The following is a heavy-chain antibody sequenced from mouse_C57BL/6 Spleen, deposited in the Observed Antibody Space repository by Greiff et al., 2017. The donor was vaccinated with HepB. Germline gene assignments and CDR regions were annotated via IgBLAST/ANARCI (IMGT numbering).Heavy chain of an antibody. CDR1: EYEFPSHD. J-gene: IGHJ1*03. V-gene: IGHV5-2*03. D-gene: IGHD2-5*01. CDR2: INSDGGST. CDR3: ARRGVTTTGDWYFDV. Sequence: VMLVESGGGLVQPGESLKLSCESNEYEFPSHDMSWVRKTPEKRLELVAAINSDGGSTYYPDTMERRFIISRDNTKKTLYLQMSSLRSEDTALYYCARRGVTTTGDWYFDVWGTGTTVTVSS.